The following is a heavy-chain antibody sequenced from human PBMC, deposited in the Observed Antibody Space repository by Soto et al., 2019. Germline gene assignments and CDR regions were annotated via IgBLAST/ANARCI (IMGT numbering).Heavy chain of an antibody. CDR2: INPVNGGK. Sequence: ASVKVSCKASGYTFTGYYMQGVRQAAGQGLEWMGYINPVNGGKRSPQKFHGRVTMTRDTSISTDYMELSSLTSDDTAVYYCARYRRPYAMDVWGQGTTVTVSS. V-gene: IGHV1-2*02. CDR1: GYTFTGYY. CDR3: ARYRRPYAMDV. J-gene: IGHJ6*02.